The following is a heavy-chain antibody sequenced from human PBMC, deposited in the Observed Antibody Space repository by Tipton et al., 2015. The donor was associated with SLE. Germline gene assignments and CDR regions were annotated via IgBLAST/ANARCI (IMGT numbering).Heavy chain of an antibody. V-gene: IGHV4-59*12. Sequence: TLSLTCTVSGGSISSYYWSWIRQSPGKGLEWIGHINYSGRTDYKPSLKSRVTISVDTSKNQFSLKLTSVTAADTAVYYCARPLGSYWGQGILVTVSS. CDR2: INYSGRT. CDR1: GGSISSYY. D-gene: IGHD3-16*01. J-gene: IGHJ4*02. CDR3: ARPLGSY.